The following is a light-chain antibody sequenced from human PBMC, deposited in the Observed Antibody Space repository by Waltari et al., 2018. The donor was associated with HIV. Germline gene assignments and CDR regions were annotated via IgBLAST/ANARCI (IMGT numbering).Light chain of an antibody. CDR1: NNDVGDYNH. Sequence: QSALTQPAPVSGSPGQSITISCIGSNNDVGDYNHVAWYQQHPDKAPKLLIYDVTNRPPGVSNRFSCSKSGNTASLAISGLQAEDEADYFCTAYKYSTRSYVFGTGTKVTVL. CDR3: TAYKYSTRSYV. V-gene: IGLV2-14*03. J-gene: IGLJ1*01. CDR2: DVT.